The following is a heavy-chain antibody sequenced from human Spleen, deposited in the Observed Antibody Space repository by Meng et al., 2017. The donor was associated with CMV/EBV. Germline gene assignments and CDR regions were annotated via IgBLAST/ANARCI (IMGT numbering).Heavy chain of an antibody. CDR1: GDSISATSYY. Sequence: SETLSLTCAVSGDSISATSYYWDWIRQPPGKGLEWIGTIYYSGTTSYNPSLKSRVTMSVDTSKNQFSLKLRSVSAADTAVYYCARTSFSTRNLRLRNYGGSWDYWGQGTLFTVSS. CDR3: ARTSFSTRNLRLRNYGGSWDY. CDR2: IYYSGTT. D-gene: IGHD4-23*01. J-gene: IGHJ4*02. V-gene: IGHV4-39*07.